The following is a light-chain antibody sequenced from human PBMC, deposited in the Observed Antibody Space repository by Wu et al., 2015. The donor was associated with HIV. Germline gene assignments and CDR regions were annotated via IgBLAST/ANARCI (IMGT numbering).Light chain of an antibody. J-gene: IGKJ2*01. CDR1: QSVASF. CDR2: DAS. Sequence: EIVLTQFPATLSLSPGERATLSCRAGQSVASFLAWYQQKPGQAPRLLIYDASNRATGIPARFSGSGSGTDFTLTISSLEPEDFAVYYCQQRRYWPLYTFGQGTKLE. CDR3: QQRRYWPLYT. V-gene: IGKV3-11*01.